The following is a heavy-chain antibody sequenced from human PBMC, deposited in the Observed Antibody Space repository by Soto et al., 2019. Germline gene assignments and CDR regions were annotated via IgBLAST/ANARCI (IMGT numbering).Heavy chain of an antibody. V-gene: IGHV4-4*07. CDR3: ASGHRFSDWFHP. CDR2: IYSSGST. J-gene: IGHJ5*02. Sequence: QVHLQESGPGLVKPSETLSLTCTVSGGAISTYYWTWIRQPAGKGLEWIGRIYSSGSTTYNPSLQRRVTMSLDTSNNQFSQSLTSVTAAYTAVYYCASGHRFSDWFHPWGQGTLVTVSS. CDR1: GGAISTYY.